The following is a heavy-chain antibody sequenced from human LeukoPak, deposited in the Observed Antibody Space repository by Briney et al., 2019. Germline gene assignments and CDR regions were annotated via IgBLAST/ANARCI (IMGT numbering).Heavy chain of an antibody. CDR1: GGSFSDYF. Sequence: ETLSLTCTVSGGSFSDYFWSWIRQPPGKGLEWVANIKQDGSEKYYVDSVKGRFTISRDNAKNSLYLQMNSLRAEDTAVYYCARDRIWFGESFDYWGQGTLVTVSS. V-gene: IGHV3-7*01. D-gene: IGHD3-10*01. CDR3: ARDRIWFGESFDY. CDR2: IKQDGSEK. J-gene: IGHJ4*02.